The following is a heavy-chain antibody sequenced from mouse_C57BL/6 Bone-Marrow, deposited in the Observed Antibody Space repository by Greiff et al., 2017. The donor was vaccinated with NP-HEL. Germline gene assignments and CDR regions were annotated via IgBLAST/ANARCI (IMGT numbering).Heavy chain of an antibody. D-gene: IGHD1-2*01. J-gene: IGHJ1*03. V-gene: IGHV1-81*01. CDR2: IYPRSGNT. CDR3: ARSRISVEV. CDR1: GYTFTSYG. Sequence: QVQLKESGAELARPGASVKLSCKASGYTFTSYGISWVKQRTGQGLEWIGEIYPRSGNTYYNEKFKGKGTLTADKSSSTAYMELRSLTSEDSAVYFCARSRISVEVWGTGTTVTVSS.